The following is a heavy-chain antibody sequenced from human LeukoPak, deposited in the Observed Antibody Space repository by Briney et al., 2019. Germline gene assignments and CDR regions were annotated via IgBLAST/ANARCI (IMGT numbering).Heavy chain of an antibody. D-gene: IGHD3-22*01. V-gene: IGHV3-23*01. Sequence: GGSLRLSCAASGFTFSTYAMSWVRQAPGKGLEWVSGISGNGGSTFYADSVKGRFTISRDSSKNTLYLQMNSLRAEDTAVYYCGKDVRDHYDTSGYYPYDYWGQGTLVTVSP. CDR1: GFTFSTYA. CDR2: ISGNGGST. J-gene: IGHJ4*02. CDR3: GKDVRDHYDTSGYYPYDY.